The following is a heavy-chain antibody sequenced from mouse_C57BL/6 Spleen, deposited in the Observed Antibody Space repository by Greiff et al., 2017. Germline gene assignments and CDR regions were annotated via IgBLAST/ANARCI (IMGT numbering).Heavy chain of an antibody. CDR1: GYTFTSYW. Sequence: QVQLQQPGAELVKPGASVKMSCKASGYTFTSYWITWVKQRPGQGLEWIGDIYPGSGSTNYNEKFKSKATLTVDTSSSTAYMQLSSLTSEDSAVYYCARKGYSYGSSYDYFDYWGQGTTLTVSS. CDR3: ARKGYSYGSSYDYFDY. V-gene: IGHV1-55*01. CDR2: IYPGSGST. D-gene: IGHD1-1*01. J-gene: IGHJ2*01.